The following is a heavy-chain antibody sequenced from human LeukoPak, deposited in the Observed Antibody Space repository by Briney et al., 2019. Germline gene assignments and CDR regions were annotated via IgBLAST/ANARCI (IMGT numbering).Heavy chain of an antibody. J-gene: IGHJ4*02. Sequence: GGSLRLSCAASGFTFSNACMSWVRQAPGKGLEWVGHIKGKTDGGTTDYAAPVQGRFAISRDDSKNTLFLQMNSLKTEDTAVYYCTTGTWIQLWLADYWGQGTLVTVSS. V-gene: IGHV3-15*01. CDR3: TTGTWIQLWLADY. CDR1: GFTFSNAC. D-gene: IGHD5-18*01. CDR2: IKGKTDGGTT.